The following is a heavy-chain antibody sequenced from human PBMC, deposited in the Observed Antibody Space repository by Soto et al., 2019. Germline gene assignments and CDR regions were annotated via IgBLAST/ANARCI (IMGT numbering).Heavy chain of an antibody. Sequence: GGSLRLSCAASGFTFSSYSMNWVRQAPGKGLEWVSSISSSSSYIYYADSVKGRFTISRDNAKNSLYLQMNSRRAEDTAVFFCGRGPPPPRYSSSWRAPYAYWGQGTLVTVSS. CDR3: GRGPPPPRYSSSWRAPYAY. V-gene: IGHV3-21*01. J-gene: IGHJ4*02. CDR1: GFTFSSYS. D-gene: IGHD6-13*01. CDR2: ISSSSSYI.